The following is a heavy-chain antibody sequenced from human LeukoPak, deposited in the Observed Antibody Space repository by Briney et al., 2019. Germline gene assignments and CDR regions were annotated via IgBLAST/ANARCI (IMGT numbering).Heavy chain of an antibody. D-gene: IGHD2-15*01. J-gene: IGHJ3*02. CDR2: IYYSGTT. CDR1: GGSISSSSFY. V-gene: IGHV4-39*07. CDR3: ARVVRYCIGGSCYSDAFDI. Sequence: SETLSLTCTVSGGSISSSSFYWGWIRQPPEKGLEWIGNIYYSGTTYYSPSLKSRVTMSVDTSKNQFSLKLSSVTAADTAVYYCARVVRYCIGGSCYSDAFDIWGQGTMVTVSS.